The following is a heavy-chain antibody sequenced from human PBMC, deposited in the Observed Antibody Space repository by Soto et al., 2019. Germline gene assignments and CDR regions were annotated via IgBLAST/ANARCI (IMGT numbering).Heavy chain of an antibody. Sequence: SETLSLTCTVSGGSISTFYWTWIRQPPGKGLEWIGYIHSSGITNYNPPLKSRVTISVDRSKNQFSLKLSSVTAADTAVYYCATSFGGNLLDYWGQGTLVTVSS. CDR1: GGSISTFY. CDR2: IHSSGIT. D-gene: IGHD2-21*02. V-gene: IGHV4-59*01. CDR3: ATSFGGNLLDY. J-gene: IGHJ4*02.